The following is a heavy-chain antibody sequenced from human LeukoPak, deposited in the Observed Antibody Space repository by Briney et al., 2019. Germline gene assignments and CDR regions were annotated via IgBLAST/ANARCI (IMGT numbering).Heavy chain of an antibody. CDR1: GFTFSSYA. D-gene: IGHD1-26*01. V-gene: IGHV3-23*01. J-gene: IGHJ4*02. Sequence: GGSLRLSCAASGFTFSSYAMSWVRQAPGKGREWVSAISGSGGSTYYADSVKGRFTISRDNSKNTLYLQMNSLRAEDTAVYYCAKGPPEVEWELFFFDYWGQGTLVTVSS. CDR3: AKGPPEVEWELFFFDY. CDR2: ISGSGGST.